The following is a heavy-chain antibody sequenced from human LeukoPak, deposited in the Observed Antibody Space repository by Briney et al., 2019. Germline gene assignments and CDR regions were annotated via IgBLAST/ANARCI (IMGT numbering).Heavy chain of an antibody. CDR3: ARDSLGTSSSWFDP. CDR2: IWYDGSNK. Sequence: GGSLRLSCAASGFTFRSYGMHWVRQAPGKGLEWVAVIWYDGSNKYYADSVKGRFTISRDNSKNTLYLQMNSLRAEDTAVYYCARDSLGTSSSWFDPWGQGTLVTVSS. D-gene: IGHD1-7*01. J-gene: IGHJ5*02. CDR1: GFTFRSYG. V-gene: IGHV3-33*01.